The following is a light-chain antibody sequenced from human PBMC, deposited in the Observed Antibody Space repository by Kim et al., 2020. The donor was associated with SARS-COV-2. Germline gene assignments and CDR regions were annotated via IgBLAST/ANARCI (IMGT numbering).Light chain of an antibody. CDR1: SSNIGSNY. CDR2: GNN. CDR3: ATWDDSLSGRI. V-gene: IGLV1-47*01. J-gene: IGLJ2*01. Sequence: GQRVTISFSGSSSNIGSNYVSWYQQLPGTAPKLLMSGNNQRPSGVPDRFSGSKSGTSASLAISGLRSEDEADYYCATWDDSLSGRIFGGGTQLTVL.